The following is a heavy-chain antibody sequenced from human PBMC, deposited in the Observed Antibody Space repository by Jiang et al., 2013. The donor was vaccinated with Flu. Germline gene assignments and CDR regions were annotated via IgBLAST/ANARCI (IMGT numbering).Heavy chain of an antibody. CDR3: ARDSGNYYGLDV. Sequence: QLLESGGGLVQPGGSLRLSCAASGFTLRNYAMSWVRQAPGKGLEWVSSISDSGFSTFYADSVKGRFTISRDNSKNTLYLQMNSLRAEDTAVYYCARDSGNYYGLDVWGQGTTVTVSS. J-gene: IGHJ6*02. V-gene: IGHV3-23*01. CDR2: ISDSGFST. CDR1: GFTLRNYA. D-gene: IGHD6-25*01.